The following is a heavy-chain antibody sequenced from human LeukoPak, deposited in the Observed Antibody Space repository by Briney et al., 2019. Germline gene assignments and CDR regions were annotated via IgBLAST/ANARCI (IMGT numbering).Heavy chain of an antibody. CDR2: ISGSGDST. CDR1: GFTFSTYA. Sequence: GGSLRLSCAASGFTFSTYAVNWVRQAPGKGLEWVSTISGSGDSTYYADSVKGRFTISRDNSKNTLYLQMNSLRAEDTAVYYCAKEADQRVNWFDPWGQGTLVTVSS. J-gene: IGHJ5*02. V-gene: IGHV3-23*01. CDR3: AKEADQRVNWFDP. D-gene: IGHD2-2*01.